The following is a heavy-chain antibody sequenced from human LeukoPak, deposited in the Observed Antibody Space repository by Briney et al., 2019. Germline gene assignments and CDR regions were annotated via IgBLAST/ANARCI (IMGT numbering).Heavy chain of an antibody. CDR1: GSTVSSNY. CDR2: IDYSGST. CDR3: ARLNGGY. Sequence: GSLRLSCAASGSTVSSNYMSWIRQPPGKGLEWIGYIDYSGSTNYNPSLRSRVTISVDRSKNQFSLKVRSVTAADTAVYYCARLNGGYWGQGTLVTVSS. J-gene: IGHJ4*02. V-gene: IGHV4-59*08. D-gene: IGHD1-1*01.